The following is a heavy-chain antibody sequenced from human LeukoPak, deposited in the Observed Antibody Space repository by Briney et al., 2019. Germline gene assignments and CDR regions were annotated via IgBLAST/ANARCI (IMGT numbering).Heavy chain of an antibody. Sequence: PSETLSLTCTVSGGSINSYYWSWIRQPPGKGLEWIGYIYYSGSTNYNPSLKSRVTISVDTSKNQFSLMLTSVTAATTAVDYFRRHEQWLATFDPWGQGNLVTVSS. CDR1: GGSINSYY. CDR2: IYYSGST. CDR3: RRHEQWLATFDP. J-gene: IGHJ5*02. D-gene: IGHD6-19*01. V-gene: IGHV4-59*01.